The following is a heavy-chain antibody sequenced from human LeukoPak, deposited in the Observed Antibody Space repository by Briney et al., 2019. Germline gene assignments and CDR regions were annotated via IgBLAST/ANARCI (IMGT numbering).Heavy chain of an antibody. Sequence: GGSLRLSCAASGFTFSSYGMSWVRQAPGKGLEWVSAISGSGGSTYYADSVKGRFTISRDNSKNTLYLQMNSQRAEVTSVYYCAKDDSSNPWSWGQGTLVTVSS. CDR2: ISGSGGST. CDR3: AKDDSSNPWS. D-gene: IGHD6-13*01. V-gene: IGHV3-23*01. J-gene: IGHJ4*02. CDR1: GFTFSSYG.